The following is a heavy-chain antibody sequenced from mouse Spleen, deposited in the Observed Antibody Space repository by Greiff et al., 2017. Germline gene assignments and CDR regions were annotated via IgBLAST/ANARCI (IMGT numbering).Heavy chain of an antibody. Sequence: DVKLVESGGGLVQPGGSLKLSCATSGFTFSDYYMYWVRQTPEKRLEWVAYISNGGGSTYYPDTVKGRFTISRDNAKNTLYLQMSRLKSEDTAMYYCARDYATHYAMDYWGQGTSVTVSS. CDR1: GFTFSDYY. J-gene: IGHJ4*01. CDR2: ISNGGGST. CDR3: ARDYATHYAMDY. D-gene: IGHD1-1*02. V-gene: IGHV5-12*02.